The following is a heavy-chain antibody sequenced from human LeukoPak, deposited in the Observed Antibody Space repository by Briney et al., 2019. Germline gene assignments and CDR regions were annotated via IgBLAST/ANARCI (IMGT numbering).Heavy chain of an antibody. CDR1: GYTFTSYG. CDR2: ISAYNGNT. D-gene: IGHD6-19*01. CDR3: ATQVAGTGEFDY. V-gene: IGHV1-18*01. Sequence: ASVKVSCKASGYTFTSYGISWVRQAPGQGLEWMGWISAYNGNTNYAQKLQGRVTMTTDTSTSTAYMELRSLRSDDTAVYYCATQVAGTGEFDYWGQGTLVTVSS. J-gene: IGHJ4*02.